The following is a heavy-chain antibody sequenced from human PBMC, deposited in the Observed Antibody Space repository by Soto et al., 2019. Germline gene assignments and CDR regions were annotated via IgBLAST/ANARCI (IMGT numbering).Heavy chain of an antibody. Sequence: QVQLVQSGAEVKKPGSSVKVPCKASGGTFSSYTISWVRQAPGQGLEWMGRIIPILGIANYAQKFQGRVTITADNSTSPAYMELSSLRSEDTAVYYCARDPARRVVAVVPDSWGQGTLVTVSS. CDR1: GGTFSSYT. CDR2: IIPILGIA. J-gene: IGHJ4*02. CDR3: ARDPARRVVAVVPDS. V-gene: IGHV1-69*08. D-gene: IGHD2-15*01.